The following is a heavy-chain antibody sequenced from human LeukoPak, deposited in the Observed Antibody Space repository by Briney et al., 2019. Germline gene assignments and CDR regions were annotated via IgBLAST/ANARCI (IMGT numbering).Heavy chain of an antibody. CDR3: ARDLPYSYDFWSGAAHAFDI. CDR2: IDTNTGNP. CDR1: GYTFTSYA. D-gene: IGHD3-3*01. V-gene: IGHV7-4-1*02. Sequence: ASVKVSCKASGYTFTSYAMNWVRQAPGQGLEWMGWIDTNTGNPTYAQGFTGRFVFSLDTSVSTAYLQISSLEAEDTAVYYCARDLPYSYDFWSGAAHAFDIWGQGTMVTVSS. J-gene: IGHJ3*02.